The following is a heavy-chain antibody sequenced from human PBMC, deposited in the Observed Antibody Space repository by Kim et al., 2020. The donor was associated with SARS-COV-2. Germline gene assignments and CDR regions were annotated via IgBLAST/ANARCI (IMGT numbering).Heavy chain of an antibody. J-gene: IGHJ6*02. CDR2: RTK. Sequence: RTKTYADPVRGRFTISRDNAKNTEYLQMNNLRAEETAVYYCTRDDRYGMDVWGQGTTVTVSS. V-gene: IGHV3-74*03. CDR3: TRDDRYGMDV.